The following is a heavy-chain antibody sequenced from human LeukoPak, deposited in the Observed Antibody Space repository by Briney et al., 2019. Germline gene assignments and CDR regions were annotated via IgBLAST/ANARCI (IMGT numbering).Heavy chain of an antibody. V-gene: IGHV1-18*04. Sequence: ASVKVSCKASGYTFTSYYMHWVRQAPGQGLEWMGWISAYNGNTNYAQKLQGRVTMTTDTSTSTAYMELRSLRSDDTAVYYCARDKCSSTSCYQGYNWFDPWGQGTLVTVSS. D-gene: IGHD2-2*01. J-gene: IGHJ5*02. CDR2: ISAYNGNT. CDR3: ARDKCSSTSCYQGYNWFDP. CDR1: GYTFTSYY.